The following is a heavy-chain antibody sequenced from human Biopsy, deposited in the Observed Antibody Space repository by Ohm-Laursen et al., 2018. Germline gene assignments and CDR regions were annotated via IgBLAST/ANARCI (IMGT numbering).Heavy chain of an antibody. CDR1: GFNFNHYA. J-gene: IGHJ6*02. CDR2: ISWSNDNI. CDR3: AKVRKGFGESGSQYNSDMDV. V-gene: IGHV3-9*01. Sequence: SLRLSCAASGFNFNHYAMRRVRQVPGKGLEWVSSISWSNDNIHYEDSVKGRFTISRDNAKNSLYLQMNSLRAEDTAFYYCAKVRKGFGESGSQYNSDMDVWGQGTTVTVSS. D-gene: IGHD3-10*01.